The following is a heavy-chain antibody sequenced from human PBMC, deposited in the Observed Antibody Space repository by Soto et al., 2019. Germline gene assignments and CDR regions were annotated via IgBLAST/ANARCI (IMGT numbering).Heavy chain of an antibody. CDR2: SIPIFGTA. CDR3: ARCGGDCYSQYYFDY. Sequence: SVKVSCKASGGTFSSYAISWVRQAPGQGLEWLGGSIPIFGTANYAQKFQGRVTITADESTSTAYMELSSLRSEDTAVYYCARCGGDCYSQYYFDYWGQGTLVTVSS. CDR1: GGTFSSYA. D-gene: IGHD2-21*02. V-gene: IGHV1-69*13. J-gene: IGHJ4*02.